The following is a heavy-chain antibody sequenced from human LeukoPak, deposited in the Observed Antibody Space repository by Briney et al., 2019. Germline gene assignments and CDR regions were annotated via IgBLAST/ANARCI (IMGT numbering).Heavy chain of an antibody. CDR2: ISPSGGST. Sequence: ASVKVSCKASGYTFTGYYMHWVRQAPGQGPEWMGVISPSGGSTIYAQKFKGRVTLTRDMSTSTDYLELSSLRSEDTAVYYCARGGYCSGGSCYSMSNWFDPWGQGTLVTVSS. CDR3: ARGGYCSGGSCYSMSNWFDP. J-gene: IGHJ5*02. CDR1: GYTFTGYY. V-gene: IGHV1-46*01. D-gene: IGHD2-15*01.